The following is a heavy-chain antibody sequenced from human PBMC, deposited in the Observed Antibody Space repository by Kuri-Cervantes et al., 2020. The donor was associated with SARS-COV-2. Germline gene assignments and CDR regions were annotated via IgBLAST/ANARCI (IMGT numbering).Heavy chain of an antibody. D-gene: IGHD6-13*01. V-gene: IGHV1-69*13. Sequence: SVKVSCKASGGTFSSYAISWVRQAPGQGLEWMGGIIPIFGTANYAQKFRGRVTITADESTSTAYMELSSLRSEDTAVYYCARDHGDSSSWPHRVIRYYGMDVWGQGTTVTVSS. CDR1: GGTFSSYA. CDR3: ARDHGDSSSWPHRVIRYYGMDV. J-gene: IGHJ6*02. CDR2: IIPIFGTA.